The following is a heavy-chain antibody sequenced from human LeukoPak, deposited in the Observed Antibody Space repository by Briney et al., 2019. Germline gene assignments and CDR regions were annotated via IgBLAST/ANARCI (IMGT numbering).Heavy chain of an antibody. CDR3: DRGHTYYDFWSGYRSYYYYGMDV. V-gene: IGHV4-34*01. J-gene: IGHJ6*02. Sequence: SETLSLTCAVYGGSFSGYYWSWLRQPPGKGLEWIGEINHSGSTNYNPSLKSRVTISVDTSKNQFSLKLSSVTASDTAVYYCDRGHTYYDFWSGYRSYYYYGMDVWGQGTTVTVSS. CDR1: GGSFSGYY. CDR2: INHSGST. D-gene: IGHD3-3*01.